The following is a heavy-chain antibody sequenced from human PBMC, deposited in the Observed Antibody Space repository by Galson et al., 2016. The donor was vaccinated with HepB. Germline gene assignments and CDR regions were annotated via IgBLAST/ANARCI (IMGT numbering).Heavy chain of an antibody. V-gene: IGHV3-7*01. Sequence: SLRLSCAASRFTCRGTRMTCVRQAPGEGLDRVSNIHPVGSEKHYVDPVKGRFTISRDNAKNLVYLQMNSLRAEDTAMYYCASAPAATESDYWGQGTLVTVSP. CDR2: IHPVGSEK. D-gene: IGHD6-25*01. CDR1: RFTCRGTR. CDR3: ASAPAATESDY. J-gene: IGHJ4*02.